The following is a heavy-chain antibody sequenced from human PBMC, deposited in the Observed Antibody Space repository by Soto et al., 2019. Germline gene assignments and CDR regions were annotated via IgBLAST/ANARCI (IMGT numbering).Heavy chain of an antibody. D-gene: IGHD3-10*01. CDR3: ERDNYGTGSFAP. J-gene: IGHJ5*02. V-gene: IGHV3-11*05. Sequence: QVQLGESGGGLVKPGGSLRLSCAASGFTFSDYYMSWIRQAPGKGLEWVSYISSSSSYTNYADAVKGRFTISRDNAKNSLYLQMISLRADDTAVYYCERDNYGTGSFAPWGHGTLVTGS. CDR2: ISSSSSYT. CDR1: GFTFSDYY.